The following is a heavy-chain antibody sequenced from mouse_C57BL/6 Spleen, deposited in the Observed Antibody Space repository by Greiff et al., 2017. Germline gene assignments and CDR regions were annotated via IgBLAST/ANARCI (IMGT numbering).Heavy chain of an antibody. V-gene: IGHV1-61*01. CDR2: IYPSDSET. J-gene: IGHJ4*01. Sequence: VQLQQPGAELVRPGSSVKLSCKASGYTFTSYWMDWVKQRPGQGLEWIGNIYPSDSETHYNQKFKDKATLTVDKSSSTAYMQLSSLTSEDSAVYYCASEVRDNYGFYAMDYWGQGTSVTVSS. CDR1: GYTFTSYW. D-gene: IGHD1-1*01. CDR3: ASEVRDNYGFYAMDY.